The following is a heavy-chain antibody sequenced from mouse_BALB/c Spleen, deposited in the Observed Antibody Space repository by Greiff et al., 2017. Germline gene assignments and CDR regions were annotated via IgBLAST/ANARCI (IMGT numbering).Heavy chain of an antibody. Sequence: QVQLKESGPGLVAPSQSLSITCTVSGFSLTSYGVHWVRQPPGKGLEWLGVIWAGGSTNYNSALMSRLSISKDNSKSQVFLKMNSLQTDDTAMYYCAREASLLRPAWFAYWGQGTLVTVSA. CDR3: AREASLLRPAWFAY. D-gene: IGHD1-2*01. CDR2: IWAGGST. V-gene: IGHV2-9*02. CDR1: GFSLTSYG. J-gene: IGHJ3*01.